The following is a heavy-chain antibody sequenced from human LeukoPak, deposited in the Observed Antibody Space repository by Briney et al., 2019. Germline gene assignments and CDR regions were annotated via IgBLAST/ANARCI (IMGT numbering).Heavy chain of an antibody. CDR3: AGSRGYNYGYWGYFDY. CDR1: GFSFSTYA. V-gene: IGHV3-30*04. J-gene: IGHJ4*02. D-gene: IGHD5-18*01. Sequence: GGSLRLSCAASGFSFSTYAMHWVRQAPGKGLEGVAVISLDGRNEYYADSVKGRFTISRDNSKNTLYLQMNSLRAEDTTVYYCAGSRGYNYGYWGYFDYWGQGALVTVSS. CDR2: ISLDGRNE.